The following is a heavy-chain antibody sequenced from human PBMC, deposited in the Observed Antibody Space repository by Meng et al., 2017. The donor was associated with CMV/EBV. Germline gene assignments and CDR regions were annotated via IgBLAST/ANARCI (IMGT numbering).Heavy chain of an antibody. J-gene: IGHJ4*02. Sequence: VRLVGSGGGVDKPGGSLRLSCAASGLTCSGKGMHWVRQAPGKGLEWVAFIRYDGSNKYYADSVKGRFTISRDNSKNTLYLQMNSLRAEDTAVYYCAKEDGSGSYSIDYWGQGTLVTVSS. CDR3: AKEDGSGSYSIDY. CDR2: IRYDGSNK. CDR1: GLTCSGKG. D-gene: IGHD3-10*01. V-gene: IGHV3-30*02.